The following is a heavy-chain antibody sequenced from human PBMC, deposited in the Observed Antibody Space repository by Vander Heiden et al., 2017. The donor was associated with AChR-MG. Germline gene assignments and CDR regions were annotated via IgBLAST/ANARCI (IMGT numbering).Heavy chain of an antibody. CDR3: ASATVVTPFRFDP. J-gene: IGHJ5*02. Sequence: EVQLVESGGGLVQPGGSLRLSCAASGFTFSSYWMSWVRQAPGKGLEWVANIKQDGSEKYYVDSVKGRFTISRDNAKNSLYLQMNSLRAEDTAVYYCASATVVTPFRFDPWGQGTLVTVSS. CDR2: IKQDGSEK. CDR1: GFTFSSYW. V-gene: IGHV3-7*01. D-gene: IGHD4-17*01.